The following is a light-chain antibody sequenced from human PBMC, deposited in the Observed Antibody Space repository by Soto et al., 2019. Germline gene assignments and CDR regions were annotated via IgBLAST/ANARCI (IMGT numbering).Light chain of an antibody. CDR1: QSLVFSDGNTY. J-gene: IGKJ1*01. CDR2: KVS. V-gene: IGKV2-30*01. CDR3: MQTTRWLWT. Sequence: DVVLTQSPLSLPVALGQPASISCRSSQSLVFSDGNTYLNWYHQRPGQSPRRLIDKVSTRDSRVPGRFSGSGSGTDLTLKIIRVEAEDVRFYFCMQTTRWLWTFGQGTTVQIK.